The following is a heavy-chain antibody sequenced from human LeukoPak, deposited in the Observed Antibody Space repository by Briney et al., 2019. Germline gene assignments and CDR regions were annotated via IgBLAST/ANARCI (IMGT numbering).Heavy chain of an antibody. CDR1: GSMSNHF. J-gene: IGHJ5*02. Sequence: SETLSLTCTVFGSMSNHFWSWIRQPPGKGLEWIGEINHSGSTNYNPSLKSRVTISVDTSKNQFSLKLSSVTAADTAVYYCARGQAAGTVWFDPWGQGTLVTVSS. CDR2: INHSGST. CDR3: ARGQAAGTVWFDP. V-gene: IGHV4-34*01. D-gene: IGHD6-13*01.